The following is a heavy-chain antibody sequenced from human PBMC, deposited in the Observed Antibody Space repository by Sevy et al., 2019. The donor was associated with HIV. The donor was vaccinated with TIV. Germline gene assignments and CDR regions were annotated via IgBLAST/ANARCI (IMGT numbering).Heavy chain of an antibody. V-gene: IGHV1-24*01. CDR3: ATTKDYYDSSGYPFDH. CDR1: GYTLTALS. Sequence: ASVKVSCKVSGYTLTALSMHWVRQAPGKGLEWMGTFDPEDGETRFAQKFQGRVTMTEDTYTDTAYMELSSLRSEETAVYFCATTKDYYDSSGYPFDHWGQGALVTVSS. D-gene: IGHD3-22*01. CDR2: FDPEDGET. J-gene: IGHJ4*02.